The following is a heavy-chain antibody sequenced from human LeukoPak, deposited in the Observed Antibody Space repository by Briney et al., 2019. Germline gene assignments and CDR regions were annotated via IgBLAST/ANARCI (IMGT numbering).Heavy chain of an antibody. D-gene: IGHD6-19*01. CDR2: ISSSSSTI. V-gene: IGHV3-48*04. CDR1: GFTFSSYS. CDR3: ARDRRSGWHLFFDY. J-gene: IGHJ4*02. Sequence: GGSLRLSCAASGFTFSSYSMNWVRQAPGKGLEWVSYISSSSSTIYYADSVKGRFTISRDNAKNSLYLQMNSLRAEDTAVYYCARDRRSGWHLFFDYWGQGTLVTVSS.